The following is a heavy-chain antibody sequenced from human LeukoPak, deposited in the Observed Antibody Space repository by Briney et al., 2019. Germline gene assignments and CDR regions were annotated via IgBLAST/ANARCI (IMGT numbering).Heavy chain of an antibody. J-gene: IGHJ4*02. D-gene: IGHD1-1*01. CDR1: GFTFSSYM. CDR3: ARSLTTLTYEGY. Sequence: GGSRRLSCAASGFTFSSYMVNWVRQAPGKGLEWVSSINSGSTYTYYTESVKGRFTVSRDNAKNSLFLQMNSLRAEDTAIYYCARSLTTLTYEGYWGQGTLVTVSS. CDR2: INSGSTYT. V-gene: IGHV3-21*01.